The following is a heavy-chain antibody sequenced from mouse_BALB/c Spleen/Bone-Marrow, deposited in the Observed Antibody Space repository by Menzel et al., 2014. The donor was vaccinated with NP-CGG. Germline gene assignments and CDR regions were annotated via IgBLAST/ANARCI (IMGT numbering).Heavy chain of an antibody. CDR2: INPNIYCT. J-gene: IGHJ4*01. CDR1: GYTFTSYT. D-gene: IGHD3-3*01. Sequence: QVQLQQSGAELARPGASVRMSCKTSGYTFTSYTMHWVKQRPGQGLEWIGYINPNIYCTNNNQKFKDKATLTADRSSSTAYMQLSSLTSEDSAVYYCARSRAGTWAMDYWGQGTSVTVSS. CDR3: ARSRAGTWAMDY. V-gene: IGHV1-4*01.